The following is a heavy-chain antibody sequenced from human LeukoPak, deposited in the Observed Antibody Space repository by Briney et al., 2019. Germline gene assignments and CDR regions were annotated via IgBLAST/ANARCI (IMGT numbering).Heavy chain of an antibody. Sequence: SVKVSCKASGGTFSSYAISWVRQAPGQGLEWMGGIIPIFGTANYAQKFQGRVTITTDESTSTAYMELSSLRSEDTAVYYCSAGDRAFSLFEWGQGTLVTVSS. CDR2: IIPIFGTA. CDR3: SAGDRAFSLFE. D-gene: IGHD7-27*01. CDR1: GGTFSSYA. V-gene: IGHV1-69*05. J-gene: IGHJ4*02.